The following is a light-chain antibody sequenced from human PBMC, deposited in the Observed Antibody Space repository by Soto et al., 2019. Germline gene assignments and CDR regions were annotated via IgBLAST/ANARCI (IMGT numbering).Light chain of an antibody. Sequence: DIVWTQSPGTLSLSPGERATLSCRASQSVRSSYLAWYQQTPGQAPRXXIYGASRRETGIRDQFSGSGAGTECTRTISRLEPEDVAVAYCQQYGTSTRTFGQGTKVDIK. V-gene: IGKV3-20*01. CDR3: QQYGTSTRT. J-gene: IGKJ1*01. CDR2: GAS. CDR1: QSVRSSY.